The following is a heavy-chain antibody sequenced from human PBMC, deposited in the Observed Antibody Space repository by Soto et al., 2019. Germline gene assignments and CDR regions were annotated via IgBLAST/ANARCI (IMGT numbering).Heavy chain of an antibody. D-gene: IGHD3-22*01. CDR3: GKFADSGYYTFER. CDR2: IRRHTSVT. J-gene: IGHJ4*02. V-gene: IGHV3-48*01. Sequence: EVQLVESGGMLVQPGGSLRLSCAAFGLTLSTSSMNWVRQAPGRGLEWISYIRRHTSVTAYADSVKGRFTISRDSAKNSLYLQMDSLRVEDTAVYYCGKFADSGYYTFERWGQGTMVTVSS. CDR1: GLTLSTSS.